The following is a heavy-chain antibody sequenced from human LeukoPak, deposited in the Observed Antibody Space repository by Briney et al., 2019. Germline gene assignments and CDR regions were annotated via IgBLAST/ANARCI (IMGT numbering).Heavy chain of an antibody. J-gene: IGHJ4*02. CDR3: ARRHFWSGKGYFDY. CDR2: INHSGST. CDR1: GGSFSGYY. V-gene: IGHV4-34*01. D-gene: IGHD3-3*02. Sequence: SETLSLTCAVYGGSFSGYYWSWIRQPPGKGLEWIGEINHSGSTNYNPSLKSRVTISVDTSKNQFSQKLSSVTAADTAVYYCARRHFWSGKGYFDYWGQGTLVTVSS.